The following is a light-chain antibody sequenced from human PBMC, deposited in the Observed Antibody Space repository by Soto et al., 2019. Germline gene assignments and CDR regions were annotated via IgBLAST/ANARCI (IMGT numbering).Light chain of an antibody. CDR2: DVT. CDR1: SSDVGAYNY. V-gene: IGLV2-14*03. CDR3: CSYTSSSSLV. Sequence: QSALTQPASVXGSPGQSITISCTGTSSDVGAYNYVSWYQQYPGKAPKLMIYDVTSRSSGVSNRFSGSKSGNAASLTISGLQAEDEADYYCCSYTSSSSLVFGTGTKVTVL. J-gene: IGLJ1*01.